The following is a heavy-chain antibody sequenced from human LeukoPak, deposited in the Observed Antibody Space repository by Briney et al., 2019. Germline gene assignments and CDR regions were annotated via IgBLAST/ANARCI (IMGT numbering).Heavy chain of an antibody. D-gene: IGHD2-21*02. J-gene: IGHJ3*02. CDR1: GGTFSSYA. CDR2: IIPIFGTA. Sequence: EASVKVSCKASGGTFSSYAISWVRQAPGQGLEWMGRIIPIFGTANYAQKFQGRVTITTDESTSTAYMELSSLRSEDTAVYYCAVPGERSHCGGDCYSGVAFDIWGQGTTVTVSS. V-gene: IGHV1-69*05. CDR3: AVPGERSHCGGDCYSGVAFDI.